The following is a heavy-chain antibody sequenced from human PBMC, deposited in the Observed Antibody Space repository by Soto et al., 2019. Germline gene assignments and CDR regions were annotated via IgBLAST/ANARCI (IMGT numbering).Heavy chain of an antibody. J-gene: IGHJ6*03. CDR1: GGSISSSSYY. V-gene: IGHV4-39*01. CDR3: AAPGIAAAGREEVSYYYYYMDV. Sequence: QLQLQESGPGLVKPSETLSLTCTVSGGSISSSSYYWGWIRQPPGKGLEWIGSIYYSGSTYYNPSLKSRVTISVDTSKNQFSLKLSSVTATDTAVYYCAAPGIAAAGREEVSYYYYYMDVWGKGTTVTVSS. D-gene: IGHD6-13*01. CDR2: IYYSGST.